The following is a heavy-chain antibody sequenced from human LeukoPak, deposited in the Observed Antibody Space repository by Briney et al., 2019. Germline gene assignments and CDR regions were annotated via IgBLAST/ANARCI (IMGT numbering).Heavy chain of an antibody. CDR1: RFTFSTYT. V-gene: IGHV3-21*01. D-gene: IGHD4-17*01. CDR3: ARDRTTVTTFDY. CDR2: ISSSSSYI. Sequence: GGSLRLSCAASRFTFSTYTMNWVRQAPGKGLEWVSSISSSSSYIYYADSVKGRFTISRDDAKNSLYLQMNTLRAEDTAVYYCARDRTTVTTFDYWGQGTLVTVSS. J-gene: IGHJ4*02.